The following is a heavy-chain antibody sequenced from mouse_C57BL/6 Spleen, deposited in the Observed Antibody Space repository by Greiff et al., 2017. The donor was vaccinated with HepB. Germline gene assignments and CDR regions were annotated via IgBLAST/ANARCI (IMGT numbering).Heavy chain of an antibody. D-gene: IGHD2-4*01. CDR1: GYTFTDYY. V-gene: IGHV1-26*01. J-gene: IGHJ1*03. CDR2: INPNNGGS. CDR3: ASIYYDYLYGYFDV. Sequence: EVQLQQSGPELVKPGASVKISCKASGYTFTDYYMNWVKQSHGKSLEWIGDINPNNGGSSYNQKFKGKATLTVDKSSSTAYMEPRSLTSEDSAVYYCASIYYDYLYGYFDVWGTGTTVTVSS.